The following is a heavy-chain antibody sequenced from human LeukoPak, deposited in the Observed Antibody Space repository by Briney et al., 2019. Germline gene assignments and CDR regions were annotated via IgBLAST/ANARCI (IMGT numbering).Heavy chain of an antibody. CDR2: ISSSSSSI. J-gene: IGHJ4*02. V-gene: IGHV3-21*01. D-gene: IGHD5-18*01. CDR3: ARASGDIVETATMGSY. CDR1: GFTFNSYS. Sequence: GGSLRLSCAASGFTFNSYSTNWVRQAPGKGLEWVSSISSSSSSIYYADSVKGRFTISRDNAKNSLYPQMNSLRAEDTAVYYCARASGDIVETATMGSYWGQGTLVTVSS.